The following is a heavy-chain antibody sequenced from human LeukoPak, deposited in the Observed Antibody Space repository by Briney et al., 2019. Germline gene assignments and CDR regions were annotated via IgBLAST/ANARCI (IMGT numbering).Heavy chain of an antibody. CDR1: GFSLSTSGVG. D-gene: IGHD5-12*01. CDR2: IYCGDDK. V-gene: IGHV2-5*02. CDR3: AHRPSNGGYGH. J-gene: IGHJ4*02. Sequence: ESGPTLVKPTQTLTLTCTFSGFSLSTSGVGVGWIRQPPGKALEWLALIYCGDDKRYSPSLKSRLTITKDTPKNQVVLTMTNMDPVDTATYYCAHRPSNGGYGHWGQGTLVTVSS.